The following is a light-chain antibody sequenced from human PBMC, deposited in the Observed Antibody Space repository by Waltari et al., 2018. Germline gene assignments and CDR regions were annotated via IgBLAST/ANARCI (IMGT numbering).Light chain of an antibody. V-gene: IGKV3-20*01. CDR1: QSVNSNY. Sequence: EIVLTQSPDTLSLSPGERATLSCRASQSVNSNYLAWYQQKPGQAPRLLIYGASSRAPGIPDRFSGSGSGTDFIFTISRLEPEDFAVYYCQQYGSSPPYTFGQGTKLEIK. CDR2: GAS. J-gene: IGKJ2*01. CDR3: QQYGSSPPYT.